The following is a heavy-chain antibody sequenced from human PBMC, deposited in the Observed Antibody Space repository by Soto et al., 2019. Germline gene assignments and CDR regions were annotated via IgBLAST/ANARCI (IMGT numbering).Heavy chain of an antibody. D-gene: IGHD6-19*01. V-gene: IGHV1-18*01. J-gene: IGHJ5*02. CDR3: AREPVAGIWFDP. Sequence: QVQLVKSGAEVKKPGASVKVSCKASGYTFTSYGIRWVRQAPGQGLEWMVWINSYNGNTNYAQKLQGRVTMTTDTSTSTAYMELRSLRSDDTAVYYCAREPVAGIWFDPWGQGTLVTVSS. CDR1: GYTFTSYG. CDR2: INSYNGNT.